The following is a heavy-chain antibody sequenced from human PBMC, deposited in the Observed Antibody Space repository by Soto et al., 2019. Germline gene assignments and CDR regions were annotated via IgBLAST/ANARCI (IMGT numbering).Heavy chain of an antibody. CDR2: IIPIFGTA. V-gene: IGHV1-69*01. J-gene: IGHJ5*02. D-gene: IGHD1-7*01. CDR1: GGTFSSYA. Sequence: QVQLVQSGAEVKKPGASVKVSCKASGGTFSSYAISWVRQSPGQGLEWMGGIIPIFGTANYAQKFQGRVTITADEATSTAYMELSSLRSEDTAVYYCALCAELELRWFDPWGQGTLVTVSS. CDR3: ALCAELELRWFDP.